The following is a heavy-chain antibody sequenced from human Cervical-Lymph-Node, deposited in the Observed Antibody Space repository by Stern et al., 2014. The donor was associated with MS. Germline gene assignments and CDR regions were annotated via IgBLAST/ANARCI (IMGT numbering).Heavy chain of an antibody. J-gene: IGHJ5*02. CDR3: ALSSETSDRWYSLGYDL. CDR1: GGTFSKFP. V-gene: IGHV1-69*01. CDR2: IFPVFGTP. Sequence: QPVESGAEATKPGSSAKDSCKASGGTFSKFPSSWVRQAPGQGLEWMGGIFPVFGTPTYAQEFRGRVTITADVSTSTVYMELSSLRSDDTAVYYCALSSETSDRWYSLGYDLWGQGTLVTVSS. D-gene: IGHD6-13*01.